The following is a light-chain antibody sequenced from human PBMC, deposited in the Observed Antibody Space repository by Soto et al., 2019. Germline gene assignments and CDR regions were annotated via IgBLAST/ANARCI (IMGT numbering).Light chain of an antibody. Sequence: QSVLTQPRSVSGSHGQSVPISCTGTSSDVGGYHYVSWYQQHPGKAPKLMIYDVSKPPSGVPDRFSGSKSINTASLTSSGLQAEDDANYYCCSYAGSYKGYVFGTGTELTVL. CDR2: DVS. CDR1: SSDVGGYHY. CDR3: CSYAGSYKGYV. J-gene: IGLJ1*01. V-gene: IGLV2-11*01.